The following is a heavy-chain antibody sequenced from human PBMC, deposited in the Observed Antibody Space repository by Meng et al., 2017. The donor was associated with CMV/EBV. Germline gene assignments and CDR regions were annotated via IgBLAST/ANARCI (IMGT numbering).Heavy chain of an antibody. Sequence: SETLSLTCTVSGGSISSSSYYWGWIRQPPGKGLEWIGSIYYSGSTYYNPSLKSRVTISVDTSKNQFSLKLGSVTAADTAVYYCARDDYDFWSGYYSDSDYWGQGTLVTVSS. CDR3: ARDDYDFWSGYYSDSDY. CDR1: GGSISSSSYY. CDR2: IYYSGST. D-gene: IGHD3-3*01. V-gene: IGHV4-39*07. J-gene: IGHJ4*02.